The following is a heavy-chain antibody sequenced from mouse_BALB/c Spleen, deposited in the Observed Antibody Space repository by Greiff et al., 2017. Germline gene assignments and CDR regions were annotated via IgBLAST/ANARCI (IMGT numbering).Heavy chain of an antibody. CDR2: IDPFNGGT. CDR3: ARGIYYYGSSEVDY. D-gene: IGHD1-1*01. J-gene: IGHJ2*01. Sequence: VQLQQSGPELMKPGASVKISCKASGYSFTSYYMHWVKQSHGKSLEWIGYIDPFNGGTSYNQKFKGKATLTVDKSSSTAYMHLSSLTSEDSAVYYCARGIYYYGSSEVDYWGQGTTLTVSS. CDR1: GYSFTSYY. V-gene: IGHV1S135*01.